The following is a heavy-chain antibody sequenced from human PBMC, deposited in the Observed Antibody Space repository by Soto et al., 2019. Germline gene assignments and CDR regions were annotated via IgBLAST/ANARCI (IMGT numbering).Heavy chain of an antibody. Sequence: EVQLVESGGGLVQPGGSLRLSCAASGFTFSSYSMNWVRQAPGKGLEWVSYISSSSSTIYYADSVKGRFTISRDNAKNSLYLQMNSLRDEDTAVYYCASEPVYYDSTPFDPWGQGTLVTVSS. J-gene: IGHJ5*02. CDR3: ASEPVYYDSTPFDP. V-gene: IGHV3-48*02. CDR2: ISSSSSTI. D-gene: IGHD3-22*01. CDR1: GFTFSSYS.